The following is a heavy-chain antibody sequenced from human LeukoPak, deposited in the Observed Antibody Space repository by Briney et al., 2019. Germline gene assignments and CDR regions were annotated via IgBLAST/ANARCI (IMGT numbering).Heavy chain of an antibody. CDR3: ARYVVYGSGKYYFDY. CDR1: GGSVSSTTYY. Sequence: PSETLSLTCTVSGGSVSSTTYYWSWIRQPPGKGLEWIASINYSGSTYYNPSLKSRVTISVDTSENQFSLKLSSVTAADTAVYYCARYVVYGSGKYYFDYWGQGTLVTVST. D-gene: IGHD3-10*01. J-gene: IGHJ4*02. V-gene: IGHV4-39*01. CDR2: INYSGST.